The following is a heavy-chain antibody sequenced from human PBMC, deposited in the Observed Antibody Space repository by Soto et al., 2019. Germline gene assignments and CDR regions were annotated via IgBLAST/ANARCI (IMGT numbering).Heavy chain of an antibody. Sequence: PSETLSLTCAVSSGSISSSNWWSWVRQPPGKGLEWIGEIYHSGSTNYNPSLKSRVTISVDKSKNQFSLKLSSVTAADTAVYYCAREDYDILTGYYYFDYWGQGTLVTVSS. CDR3: AREDYDILTGYYYFDY. J-gene: IGHJ4*02. CDR1: SGSISSSNW. V-gene: IGHV4-4*02. D-gene: IGHD3-9*01. CDR2: IYHSGST.